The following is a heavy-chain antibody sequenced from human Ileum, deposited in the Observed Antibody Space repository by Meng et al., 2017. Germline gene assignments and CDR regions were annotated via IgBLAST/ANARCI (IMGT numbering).Heavy chain of an antibody. CDR2: TYYTGLT. J-gene: IGHJ4*02. CDR3: ARTYNTPFFDS. D-gene: IGHD1-14*01. CDR1: GASVNFGLYF. V-gene: IGHV4-61*01. Sequence: QVELQESGPGLVRPSDTLSLSCTVSGASVNFGLYFWSWIRQSPGKTLEWIGHTYYTGLTNYTPSLKRRVAISLDASKNQFSLKLNSVSAADSAVYFCARTYNTPFFDSWGQGTLVTVSS.